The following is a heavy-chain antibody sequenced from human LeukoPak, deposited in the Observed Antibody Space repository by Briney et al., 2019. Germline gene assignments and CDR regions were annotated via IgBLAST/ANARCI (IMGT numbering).Heavy chain of an antibody. V-gene: IGHV3-7*01. Sequence: GGSLRPPCAGPGFPFCWFWIRLGRQGPGKGPEGVAHIKQDGSEKYYVDSVKGRFTISRDNAKNSLYLQMNSLRAEDTAVYYCARGPMVPSYYYYYYMDVWGKGTTVTVSS. CDR2: IKQDGSEK. J-gene: IGHJ6*03. D-gene: IGHD3-10*01. CDR3: ARGPMVPSYYYYYYMDV. CDR1: GFPFCWFW.